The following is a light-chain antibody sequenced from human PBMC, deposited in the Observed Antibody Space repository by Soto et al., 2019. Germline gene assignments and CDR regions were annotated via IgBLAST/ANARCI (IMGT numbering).Light chain of an antibody. CDR1: QSVSSY. CDR3: QQYQRPPT. Sequence: EIVVTKCASALPMSPGKRAKLSGRARQSVSSYLAWYQKKPGQAPRLLIYDASNRATGIPARFSGRGSGTDFTLTISILEPEDFAVYYWQQYQRPPTFGQGTRLEIK. CDR2: DAS. J-gene: IGKJ5*01. V-gene: IGKV3-11*01.